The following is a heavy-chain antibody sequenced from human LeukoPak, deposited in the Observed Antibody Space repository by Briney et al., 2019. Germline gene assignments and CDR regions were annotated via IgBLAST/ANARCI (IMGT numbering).Heavy chain of an antibody. CDR3: ARVGYCSGGSCPYYFDL. V-gene: IGHV3-11*05. Sequence: GGALRLSCAASGFTFSDEYMSWIRQAPGKGLEWVSYISNSGSYTNYADSVKGRFTISRDNAKNSLYLQMNSLRAEDTAVYYCARVGYCSGGSCPYYFDLWGQGTLVTVSS. CDR2: ISNSGSYT. D-gene: IGHD2-15*01. J-gene: IGHJ4*02. CDR1: GFTFSDEY.